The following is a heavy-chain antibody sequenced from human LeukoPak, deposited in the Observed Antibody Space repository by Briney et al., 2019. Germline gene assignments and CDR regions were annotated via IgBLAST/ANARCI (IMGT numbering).Heavy chain of an antibody. CDR2: IYSDNT. J-gene: IGHJ5*02. CDR1: GFTVSSNS. CDR3: AKVLTSPRLLWFGEYRNNWFDP. D-gene: IGHD3-10*01. Sequence: GGSLRLSCTVSGFTVSSNSMSWVRQAPGKGLEWVSFIYSDNTHYSDSVKGRFTISRDNSKNTLYLQMNSLRAEDTAVYYCAKVLTSPRLLWFGEYRNNWFDPWGQGTLVTVSS. V-gene: IGHV3-53*01.